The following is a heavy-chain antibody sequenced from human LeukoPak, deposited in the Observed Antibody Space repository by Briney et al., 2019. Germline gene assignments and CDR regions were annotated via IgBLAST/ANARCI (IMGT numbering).Heavy chain of an antibody. D-gene: IGHD1-20*01. J-gene: IGHJ6*02. V-gene: IGHV4-38-2*02. CDR2: SYHSGST. CDR1: GYSISSGYY. Sequence: PSETLSLTCTVSGYSISSGYYWGWIRQPPGKGLEWIGSSYHSGSTYYNPSLKSRVTISVDTSKNQFSLKLSSVTAADTAVYYCARDKGITGTTRARPGMDVWGQGTTVTVSS. CDR3: ARDKGITGTTRARPGMDV.